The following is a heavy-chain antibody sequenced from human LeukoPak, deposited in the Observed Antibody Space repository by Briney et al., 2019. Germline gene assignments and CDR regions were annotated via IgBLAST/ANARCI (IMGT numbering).Heavy chain of an antibody. J-gene: IGHJ4*02. CDR3: ARDTPPGSIAVAGYFFDY. Sequence: ASVKVSCKASGYSFTSYGISWVRQAPGQGLEWMGWISAYNGNTNYAQKLQGRVTMTTDTSTCTAYMELRSLRSDDTAVYYCARDTPPGSIAVAGYFFDYWGQGTLVTVSS. CDR2: ISAYNGNT. D-gene: IGHD6-19*01. CDR1: GYSFTSYG. V-gene: IGHV1-18*01.